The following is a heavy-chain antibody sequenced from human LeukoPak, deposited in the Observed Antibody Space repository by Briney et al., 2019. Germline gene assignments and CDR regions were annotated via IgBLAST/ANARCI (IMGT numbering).Heavy chain of an antibody. D-gene: IGHD3-22*01. CDR2: IYYSGST. Sequence: TSETLSLTCTVSGGSISSSSYYWGWIRQPPGKGLEWIGSIYYSGSTYCNPSLKSRVTISVDTSKNQFSLKLSSVTAADTAVYYCARHLEVVVITLWSPYYFDYWGQGTLVTVSS. CDR3: ARHLEVVVITLWSPYYFDY. CDR1: GGSISSSSYY. J-gene: IGHJ4*02. V-gene: IGHV4-39*01.